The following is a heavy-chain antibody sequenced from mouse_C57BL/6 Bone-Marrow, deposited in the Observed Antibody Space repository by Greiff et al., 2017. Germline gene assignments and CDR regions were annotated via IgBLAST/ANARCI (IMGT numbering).Heavy chain of an antibody. CDR1: GFSLTSYG. Sequence: VQLQQSGPGLVQPSQSLSITCTVSGFSLTSYGVHWVRQSPGKGLAWLGVIWRGGSTDYNAAFISRLSISKDNSKSQVFFKMNSLQADDTAIYYCARAPWYFDVWGTGTTVTVSA. V-gene: IGHV2-2*01. J-gene: IGHJ1*03. CDR3: ARAPWYFDV. CDR2: IWRGGST.